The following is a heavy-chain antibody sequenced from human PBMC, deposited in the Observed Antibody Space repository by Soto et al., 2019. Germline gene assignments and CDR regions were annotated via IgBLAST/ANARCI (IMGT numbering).Heavy chain of an antibody. CDR1: GFTVSSNY. J-gene: IGHJ4*02. Sequence: GGSLRLSCAASGFTVSSNYMSWVRQAPGKGLEWVSVIYSGGSTYYADSVKGRFTISRDNSKNTLYLQMNSLRAEDTAVYYCASSGTKWLRFPLWVPFDYWGQGTLVTVSS. D-gene: IGHD5-12*01. CDR3: ASSGTKWLRFPLWVPFDY. CDR2: IYSGGST. V-gene: IGHV3-66*01.